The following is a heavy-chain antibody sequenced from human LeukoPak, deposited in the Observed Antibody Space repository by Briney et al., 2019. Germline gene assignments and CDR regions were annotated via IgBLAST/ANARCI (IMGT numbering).Heavy chain of an antibody. J-gene: IGHJ4*02. V-gene: IGHV4-61*02. Sequence: SETLSLTCIDPGGSLSSGSYYWSWIRQPARKGLEWIGRVYTVGSTNFNPSLKSRVTISVGTSKNQFSLKLSSVTAADTAVYYSAREAEGPFDYWGQGTLVIVSS. CDR2: VYTVGST. CDR1: GGSLSSGSYY. CDR3: AREAEGPFDY.